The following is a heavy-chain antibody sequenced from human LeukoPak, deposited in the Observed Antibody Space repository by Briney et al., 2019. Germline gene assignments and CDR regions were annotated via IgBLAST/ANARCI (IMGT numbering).Heavy chain of an antibody. D-gene: IGHD1-20*01. J-gene: IGHJ5*02. Sequence: SETLSLTCAVYGGSFSGYYWSWIRQPPGKGLEWIGEINHSGSTNYNPSLKSRVTISVDASKSQFSLKLSSVTAADTAVYYCARRITGPRSRPKRNNWFDPWGQGTLVTVSS. CDR2: INHSGST. V-gene: IGHV4-34*01. CDR1: GGSFSGYY. CDR3: ARRITGPRSRPKRNNWFDP.